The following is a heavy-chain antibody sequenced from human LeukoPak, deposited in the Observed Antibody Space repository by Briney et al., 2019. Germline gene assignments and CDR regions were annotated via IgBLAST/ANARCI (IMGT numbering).Heavy chain of an antibody. J-gene: IGHJ5*02. Sequence: SETLSLTCAVFGGSFSGYYWSWIRQPPGKGLEWIGEINHSGSINYNSSLKSRVTISRDTSKNQYSLKLSSVTAADTAVYYCARGGRTWFDPWGQGSLVTVSS. CDR2: INHSGSI. V-gene: IGHV4-34*01. CDR3: ARGGRTWFDP. CDR1: GGSFSGYY.